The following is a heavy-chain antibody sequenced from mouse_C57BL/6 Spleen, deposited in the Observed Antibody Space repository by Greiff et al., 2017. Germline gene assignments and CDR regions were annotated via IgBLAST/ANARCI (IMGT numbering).Heavy chain of an antibody. CDR1: GFTFSSYA. J-gene: IGHJ4*01. V-gene: IGHV5-4*01. CDR2: ISDGGSYT. Sequence: EVQRVESGGGLVKPGGSLKLSCAASGFTFSSYAMSWVRQTPEKRLEWVATISDGGSYTYYPDNVKGRFTISRDNAKNNLYLQMSHLKSEDTAMYYCARDRKGYAMDYWGQGTSVTVSS. CDR3: ARDRKGYAMDY.